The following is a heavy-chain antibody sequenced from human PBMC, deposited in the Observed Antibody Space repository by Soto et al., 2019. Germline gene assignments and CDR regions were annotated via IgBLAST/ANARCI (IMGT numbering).Heavy chain of an antibody. CDR2: ISSSLGHT. CDR1: GFDFSDFH. CDR3: AANWNFGLNF. J-gene: IGHJ4*02. V-gene: IGHV3-11*03. Sequence: PGGSLRLSCVASGFDFSDFHISWVRQAPGKGLEWISYISSSLGHTDYAESVKGRFTISRDNAMSSVFLEMSDLRSDDTAVYYCAANWNFGLNFWGQGTLVTVSS. D-gene: IGHD1-1*01.